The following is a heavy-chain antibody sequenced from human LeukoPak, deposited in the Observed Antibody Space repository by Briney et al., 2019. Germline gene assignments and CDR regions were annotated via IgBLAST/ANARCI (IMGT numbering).Heavy chain of an antibody. Sequence: GGSLRLSCAASGFTFNNAWVSWVRQAPGKGLEWVGRIKSKTDGGTTDYAAPVKGRFTISRDDSKNTLYLQMNSLRTEDTAVYYCTTLSTAVPARGYGLAFDIWGRGTMVTVSS. V-gene: IGHV3-15*01. CDR1: GFTFNNAW. D-gene: IGHD2-2*01. CDR3: TTLSTAVPARGYGLAFDI. J-gene: IGHJ3*02. CDR2: IKSKTDGGTT.